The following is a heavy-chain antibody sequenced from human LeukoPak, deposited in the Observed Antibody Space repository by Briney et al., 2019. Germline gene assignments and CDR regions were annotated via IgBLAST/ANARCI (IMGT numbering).Heavy chain of an antibody. D-gene: IGHD2-15*01. CDR1: GGTFSSYA. Sequence: ASVKVSCKASGGTFSSYAISWVRQAPGQGLEWMGRIIPILGIANYAQKFQGRVTITADKSTSTAYMELSSLRSEDTAVYYCARDTIVVVAGPPDYWGQGTLVTVSS. CDR3: ARDTIVVVAGPPDY. J-gene: IGHJ4*02. CDR2: IIPILGIA. V-gene: IGHV1-69*04.